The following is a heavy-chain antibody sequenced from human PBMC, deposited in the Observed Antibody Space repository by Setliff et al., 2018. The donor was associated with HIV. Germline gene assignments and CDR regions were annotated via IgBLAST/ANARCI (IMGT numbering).Heavy chain of an antibody. Sequence: PGGSLRLSCAASGFTFSSYAMHWVRQAPGKGLEWVAVISYDGSNKYYADSVKGRFTISRDNSKNTLYLQMNSLRAEDTAVYYCPRDLVTYYDSSGYDYWGQGTLVTVS. V-gene: IGHV3-30*04. CDR1: GFTFSSYA. CDR3: PRDLVTYYDSSGYDY. D-gene: IGHD3-22*01. J-gene: IGHJ4*02. CDR2: ISYDGSNK.